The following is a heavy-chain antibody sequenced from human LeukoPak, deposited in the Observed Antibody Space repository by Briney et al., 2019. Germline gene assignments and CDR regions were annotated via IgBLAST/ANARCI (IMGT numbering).Heavy chain of an antibody. V-gene: IGHV5-51*01. Sequence: GESLKISCKGSGYSFTSYWIGWVRQMPGKGLEWMGIIYPGDSDTRYSPSFQGQVTISADKSISTAYLQWSSLEASDTAMYYCARAPLKDGYNCGAFDIWGQGTMVTVSS. J-gene: IGHJ3*02. CDR3: ARAPLKDGYNCGAFDI. D-gene: IGHD5-24*01. CDR2: IYPGDSDT. CDR1: GYSFTSYW.